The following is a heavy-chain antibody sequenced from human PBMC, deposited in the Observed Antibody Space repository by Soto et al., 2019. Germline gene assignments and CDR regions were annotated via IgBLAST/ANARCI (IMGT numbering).Heavy chain of an antibody. D-gene: IGHD2-21*02. J-gene: IGHJ6*02. CDR1: GYTFTSYG. V-gene: IGHV1-18*01. CDR3: AREGDVPYYSSGMDV. CDR2: ISGYNGKT. Sequence: QVQLVQSGGEVRKPGASVTVSCKASGYTFTSYGISWVRQAPGQGLEWMGWISGYNGKTNYAQKVQDRVTMTTDTSTSTVYLELRSLRFDDTAVYYCAREGDVPYYSSGMDVWGQGTTVTVSS.